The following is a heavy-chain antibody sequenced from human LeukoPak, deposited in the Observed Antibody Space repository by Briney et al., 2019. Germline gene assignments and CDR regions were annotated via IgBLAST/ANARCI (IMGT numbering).Heavy chain of an antibody. Sequence: QPGGSLRLSCAASGFTFSSYWMHWVRQAPGKGLVWVSRINSDGSSTSYADSVKGRFTISRDNAKNTLYLQMNSLRAEDTAVYYCAMGGRRDGYKRGGSGGFDYWGQGTLVTVSS. J-gene: IGHJ4*02. CDR1: GFTFSSYW. CDR3: AMGGRRDGYKRGGSGGFDY. D-gene: IGHD5-24*01. CDR2: INSDGSST. V-gene: IGHV3-74*01.